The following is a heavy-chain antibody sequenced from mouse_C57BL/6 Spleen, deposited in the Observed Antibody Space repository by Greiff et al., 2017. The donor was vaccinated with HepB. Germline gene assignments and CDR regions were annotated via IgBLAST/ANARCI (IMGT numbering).Heavy chain of an antibody. Sequence: LMEPGASVKLSCKASGYTFTEYTIHWVKQRSGQGLEWIGWFYPGSGSIKYNEKFKDKATLTADKSSSTVYMELSRLTSEDSAVYFCARHEDYGNYEGNLAYWGQGTLVTVSA. D-gene: IGHD2-1*01. CDR2: FYPGSGSI. CDR3: ARHEDYGNYEGNLAY. J-gene: IGHJ3*01. V-gene: IGHV1-62-2*01. CDR1: GYTFTEYT.